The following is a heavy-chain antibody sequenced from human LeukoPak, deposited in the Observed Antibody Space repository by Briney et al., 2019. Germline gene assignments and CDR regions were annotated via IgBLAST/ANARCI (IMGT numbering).Heavy chain of an antibody. CDR1: GFTFSIYA. Sequence: GGSLRLSCAASGFTFSIYAMSWVRQAPGKGLEWVSAISGSGGSTYYADSVKGRFTISRDNSKNTLYLQMNSLRAEDTAVYYCAKEGGLTTVTTWILYYGMDVWGQGTTVTVSS. J-gene: IGHJ6*02. CDR2: ISGSGGST. V-gene: IGHV3-23*01. D-gene: IGHD4-17*01. CDR3: AKEGGLTTVTTWILYYGMDV.